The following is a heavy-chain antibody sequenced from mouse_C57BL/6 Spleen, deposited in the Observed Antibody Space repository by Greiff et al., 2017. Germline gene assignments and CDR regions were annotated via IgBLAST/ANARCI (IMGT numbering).Heavy chain of an antibody. D-gene: IGHD1-1*01. V-gene: IGHV1-63*01. CDR3: ARSGYYGSSFLYYFDY. CDR2: IYPGGGYT. CDR1: GYTFTNYW. J-gene: IGHJ2*01. Sequence: QVQLKESGAELVRPGTSVKMSCKASGYTFTNYWIGWAKQRPGHGLEWIGDIYPGGGYTNYNEKFKGKATLTADKSSSTAYMQFSSLTSEDSAIYYCARSGYYGSSFLYYFDYWGQGTTLTVSS.